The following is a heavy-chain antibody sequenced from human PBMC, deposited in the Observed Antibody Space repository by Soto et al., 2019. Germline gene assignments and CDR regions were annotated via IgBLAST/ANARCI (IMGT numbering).Heavy chain of an antibody. CDR2: IYHSGST. D-gene: IGHD4-17*01. Sequence: QVQLQESGPGLVKPSETLSLTCTVSGGSISSYYWSWIRQPPGKGLEWIGYIYHSGSTNYNPSLKSRVTISVDTSKNQFSLKLSSVIAADTAVYYCAREGTYYGDYGTLGYWGQGTLVTVSS. CDR1: GGSISSYY. CDR3: AREGTYYGDYGTLGY. J-gene: IGHJ4*02. V-gene: IGHV4-59*01.